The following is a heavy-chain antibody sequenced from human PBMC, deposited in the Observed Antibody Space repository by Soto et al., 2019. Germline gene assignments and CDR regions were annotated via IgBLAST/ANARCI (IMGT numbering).Heavy chain of an antibody. V-gene: IGHV3-30*18. D-gene: IGHD3-10*01. CDR3: AKGSITRSIILAMDF. CDR2: ISYDGSTR. Sequence: QVQLVESGGGVVQPGRSLRLSCAASGFTFSSYDIHWVRRAPGKGLEWVAMISYDGSTRYYADPEKGRFTISRDNSKNTMYLQMNSLRAEEAPVYYCAKGSITRSIILAMDFWGQWTPFTVSS. CDR1: GFTFSSYD. J-gene: IGHJ6*02.